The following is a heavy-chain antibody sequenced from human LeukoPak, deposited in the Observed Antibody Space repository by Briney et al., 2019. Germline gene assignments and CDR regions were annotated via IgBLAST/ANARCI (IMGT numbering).Heavy chain of an antibody. Sequence: SETLSLTSAVYGGSFSNYYWSWIRQTPGKGMGWIGEINDSGRTNYNPSLMSRATVSVDTSKNQFSLRLTSVTATDTAVYYCARRWNYGRNYYIDVWGKGAAVSVSS. J-gene: IGHJ6*03. V-gene: IGHV4-34*01. CDR1: GGSFSNYY. CDR3: ARRWNYGRNYYIDV. CDR2: INDSGRT. D-gene: IGHD1-7*01.